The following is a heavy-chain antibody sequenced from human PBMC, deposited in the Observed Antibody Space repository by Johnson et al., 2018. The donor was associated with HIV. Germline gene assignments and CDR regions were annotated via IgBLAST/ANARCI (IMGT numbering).Heavy chain of an antibody. V-gene: IGHV3-66*01. D-gene: IGHD3-10*01. CDR1: GFTVSSNY. CDR2: IYSGGST. Sequence: VQLVEPGGGLVQPGRSLRLSCAASGFTVSSNYMNWVRQAPGKGLEWVSIIYSGGSTYYADSVKGRFTISRDSSKNTVYLQMNNLRAEDTAVYNCARGVRGVIIDWGQGTMVAVSS. CDR3: ARGVRGVIID. J-gene: IGHJ3*01.